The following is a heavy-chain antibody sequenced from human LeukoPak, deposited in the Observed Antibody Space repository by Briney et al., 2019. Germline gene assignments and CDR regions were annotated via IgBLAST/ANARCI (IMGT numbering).Heavy chain of an antibody. CDR3: ARDQAVAGTAAYYYYMDV. J-gene: IGHJ6*03. CDR1: GFTFSHYY. CDR2: ISGTGSTI. Sequence: RSGGSLRLSCAASGFTFSHYYMSWIRQAPGKGLEWVSYISGTGSTISYADSVKGRFTISRDNAKNSLYLQMNSLRAEDTAVCYCARDQAVAGTAAYYYYMDVWGTGTTVTVSS. V-gene: IGHV3-11*01. D-gene: IGHD6-19*01.